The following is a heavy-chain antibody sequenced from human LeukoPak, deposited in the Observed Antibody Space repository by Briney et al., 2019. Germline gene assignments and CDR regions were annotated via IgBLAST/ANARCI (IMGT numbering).Heavy chain of an antibody. J-gene: IGHJ6*03. V-gene: IGHV3-33*06. D-gene: IGHD5-12*01. CDR2: IWYDGSNK. CDR1: GFTFSSYG. CDR3: AKGGWLRLRRHMDV. Sequence: GRSLRLSCAASGFTFSSYGMHWVRQAPGKGLEGVAVIWYDGSNKYYADSVKGRFTISRDNSKNTLYLQMNSLRAEDTAVYYCAKGGWLRLRRHMDVWGKGTTVTVSS.